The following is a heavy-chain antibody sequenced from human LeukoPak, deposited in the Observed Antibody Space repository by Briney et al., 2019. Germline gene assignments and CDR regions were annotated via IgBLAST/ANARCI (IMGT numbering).Heavy chain of an antibody. CDR3: ASLRGSCGGSCYIRLGADGMDV. CDR2: IIPILGIA. Sequence: ASVTVSCKASGGTFSSYAISWVRQAPGQGLEWMGRIIPILGIANYAQKFQGRVTITADKSTSTAYMELSSLRSEDTAVYYCASLRGSCGGSCYIRLGADGMDVWGQGTTVTVSS. D-gene: IGHD2-15*01. CDR1: GGTFSSYA. V-gene: IGHV1-69*04. J-gene: IGHJ6*02.